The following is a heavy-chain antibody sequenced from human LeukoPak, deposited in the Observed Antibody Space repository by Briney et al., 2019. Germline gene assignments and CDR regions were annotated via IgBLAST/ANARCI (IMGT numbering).Heavy chain of an antibody. CDR3: ARHARYGSGSYYNARTKYYFDY. D-gene: IGHD3-10*01. CDR1: GSSISSSSYY. V-gene: IGHV4-39*01. Sequence: SETLSLTCTVSGSSISSSSYYWGWIRQPPGKGLEWIGSIYYGGSTYYNPSLKSRVTISVDTSKNQFSLKLSSVTAADTAVYYCARHARYGSGSYYNARTKYYFDYWGQGTLVTVSS. CDR2: IYYGGST. J-gene: IGHJ4*02.